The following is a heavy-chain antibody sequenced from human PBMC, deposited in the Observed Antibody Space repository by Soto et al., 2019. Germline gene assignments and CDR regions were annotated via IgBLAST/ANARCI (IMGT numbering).Heavy chain of an antibody. CDR3: ARRIFGYYDQHFDI. D-gene: IGHD3-22*01. CDR1: GGSISGYL. Sequence: QVQLQQSGPGLVQPSETLSLTCTVSGGSISGYLWSWLRQPPGKGLEWIGYISYSGNTNYNPSLTSRVTISVATSKNHFSLRLTSATAADTAGYYCARRIFGYYDQHFDIWVQGSMVTVSS. J-gene: IGHJ3*02. V-gene: IGHV4-59*08. CDR2: ISYSGNT.